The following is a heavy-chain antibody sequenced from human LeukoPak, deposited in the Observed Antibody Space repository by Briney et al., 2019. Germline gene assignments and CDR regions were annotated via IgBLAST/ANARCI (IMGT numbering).Heavy chain of an antibody. CDR2: IYYSGST. D-gene: IGHD3-10*01. CDR1: GGSISSSSYY. J-gene: IGHJ4*02. V-gene: IGHV4-39*01. CDR3: ARLEWYGSGSYSTIDY. Sequence: ETLSLTCTVSGGSISSSSYYWGWIRQPPGKGLEWIGSIYYSGSTYYNPSLKSRVTISVDTSKNQFSLKLSSVTAADTAVYYCARLEWYGSGSYSTIDYWGQGTLVTVSS.